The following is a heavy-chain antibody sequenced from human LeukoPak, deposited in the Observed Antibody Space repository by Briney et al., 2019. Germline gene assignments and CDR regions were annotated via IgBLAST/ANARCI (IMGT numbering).Heavy chain of an antibody. Sequence: GGSLRLSCAASGFTFSSYGMHWVRQAPGKGLEWVAVMSYDGSNKYYADSVKGRFTISRDNSKNTLYLQMNSLRAEDTAVYYCAKDIGEYSYVHDAFDIWGQGTMVTVSS. J-gene: IGHJ3*02. CDR2: MSYDGSNK. CDR1: GFTFSSYG. CDR3: AKDIGEYSYVHDAFDI. V-gene: IGHV3-30*18. D-gene: IGHD5-18*01.